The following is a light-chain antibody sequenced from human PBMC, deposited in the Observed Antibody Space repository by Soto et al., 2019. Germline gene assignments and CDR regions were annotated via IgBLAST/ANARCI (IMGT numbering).Light chain of an antibody. CDR2: STN. CDR3: VLYMGSGIGV. Sequence: QTVVTQEPSFSVSPGRTVTLTCGLSSDSVSTSYFPSWYQQTPGQAPRTLIYSTNTRSSGVPDRFSGSILGNKAALTITGAQADDESDYYCVLYMGSGIGVFGGGTKVTVL. V-gene: IGLV8-61*01. CDR1: SDSVSTSYF. J-gene: IGLJ3*02.